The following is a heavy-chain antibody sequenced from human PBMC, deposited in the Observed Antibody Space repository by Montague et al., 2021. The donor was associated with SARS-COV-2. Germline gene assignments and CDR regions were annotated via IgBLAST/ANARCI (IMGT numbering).Heavy chain of an antibody. CDR1: GFTVSSNY. J-gene: IGHJ4*02. V-gene: IGHV3-53*01. D-gene: IGHD3-9*01. CDR3: AREKDTSGYILRY. Sequence: SLRLSCAASGFTVSSNYMTWVRQAPGKGLEWVSVIYKDGRTYYXXXVXGQFTVSRDNSKNTLYLQMHSLRAEDAAVYYCAREKDTSGYILRYWGQGTLVTVSS. CDR2: IYKDGRT.